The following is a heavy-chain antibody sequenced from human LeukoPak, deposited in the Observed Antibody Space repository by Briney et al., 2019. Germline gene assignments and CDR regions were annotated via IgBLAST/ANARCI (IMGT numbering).Heavy chain of an antibody. CDR2: ISRNSGST. CDR1: GYTFADYA. D-gene: IGHD2-2*01. Sequence: SLKLSCEASGYTFADYAMNWVLQATGQGLEWVSGISRNSGSTGYAHTVKGRFTIPRNTAKNSPYIQMNSLRSEDTSLYYRAKGLFNQPLFDYWGQGTLGTVSS. V-gene: IGHV3-9*01. CDR3: AKGLFNQPLFDY. J-gene: IGHJ4*02.